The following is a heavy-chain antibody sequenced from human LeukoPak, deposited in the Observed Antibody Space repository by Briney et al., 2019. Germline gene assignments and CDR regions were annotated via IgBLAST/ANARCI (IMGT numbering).Heavy chain of an antibody. J-gene: IGHJ5*02. D-gene: IGHD2-8*01. V-gene: IGHV4-39*07. CDR3: ARENYCTNGVCWAFDP. CDR2: VYYTGSS. Sequence: PSETLSLTCTVAGGSISSSDYYWGWIRQPPGKGLEWIGNVYYTGSSSYNSSLKSRVTISVDTSKNQFSLQLSSVTAADTAVYYCARENYCTNGVCWAFDPWGQGTLVTVSS. CDR1: GGSISSSDYY.